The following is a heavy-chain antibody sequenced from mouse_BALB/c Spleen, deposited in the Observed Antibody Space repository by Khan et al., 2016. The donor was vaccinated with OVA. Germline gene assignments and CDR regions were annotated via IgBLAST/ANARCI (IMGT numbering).Heavy chain of an antibody. J-gene: IGHJ4*01. CDR1: GFSLTNYG. D-gene: IGHD2-10*01. CDR2: IWSAGSA. CDR3: ARQPYYHYYIMDY. Sequence: VELVESGPGLVAPSQSLSITCTISGFSLTNYGVHWVRQPPGKGLEWLVVIWSAGSATYNSAIKSRLSISKDNSKSQVFLKMNSLQTDDTAMYYCARQPYYHYYIMDYWGQGTSVTVSS. V-gene: IGHV2-6-1*01.